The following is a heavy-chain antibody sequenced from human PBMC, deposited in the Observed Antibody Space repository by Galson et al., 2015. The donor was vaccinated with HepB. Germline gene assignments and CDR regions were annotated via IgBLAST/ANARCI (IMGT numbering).Heavy chain of an antibody. V-gene: IGHV3-64D*06. J-gene: IGHJ4*02. Sequence: SLRLSCAASGFTFSSYAMHWVRQAPGKGLEYVSAISSNGGSTYYADSVKGRFTISRDNSKNTLYLQMSSLRAEDTAVYYCVNGREAAAGRPPGPNVDYWGQGTLVTVSS. CDR1: GFTFSSYA. CDR3: VNGREAAAGRPPGPNVDY. D-gene: IGHD6-13*01. CDR2: ISSNGGST.